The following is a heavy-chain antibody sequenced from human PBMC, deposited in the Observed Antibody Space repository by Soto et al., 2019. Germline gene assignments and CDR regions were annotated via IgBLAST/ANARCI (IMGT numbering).Heavy chain of an antibody. CDR2: ISYDGSNK. CDR3: ARDLVIVVGRAFDI. V-gene: IGHV3-30-3*01. J-gene: IGHJ3*02. CDR1: GFTFSSYA. D-gene: IGHD3-22*01. Sequence: GGSLRLSCAASGFTFSSYAMHWVRQAPGKGLEWVAVISYDGSNKHYADSVKGRFTISRDNSKNTLYLQMNSLRAEDTAVYYCARDLVIVVGRAFDIWGQGTMVTVSS.